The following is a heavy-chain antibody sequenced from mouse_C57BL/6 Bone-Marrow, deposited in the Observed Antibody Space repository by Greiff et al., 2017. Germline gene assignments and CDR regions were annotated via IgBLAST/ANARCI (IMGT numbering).Heavy chain of an antibody. CDR3: APRTAQATYYFDY. CDR2: IDPEDGET. J-gene: IGHJ2*01. D-gene: IGHD3-2*02. Sequence: EVKLLESGAELVKPGASVKLSCTASGFNIKDYYMHWVKQRTEQGLGWIGRIDPEDGETKYAPKFQGKATITADTSSNTAYLQLSSLTSEDTAVYYCAPRTAQATYYFDYWGQGTTLTVSS. V-gene: IGHV14-2*01. CDR1: GFNIKDYY.